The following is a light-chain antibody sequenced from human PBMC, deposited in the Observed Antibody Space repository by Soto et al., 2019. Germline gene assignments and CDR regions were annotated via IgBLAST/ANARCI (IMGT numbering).Light chain of an antibody. CDR3: SSYTRSSTPG. V-gene: IGLV2-14*01. CDR1: SSDVGGYNY. Sequence: QSALPQPASVSVSPGQSIIISCTGTSSDVGGYNYVSWYQQHPGKAPKLMIYDVSNRPSGVSNRFSGSKSGNTASLTISGLQAEDEADYYCSSYTRSSTPGFGGGTKLTV. CDR2: DVS. J-gene: IGLJ2*01.